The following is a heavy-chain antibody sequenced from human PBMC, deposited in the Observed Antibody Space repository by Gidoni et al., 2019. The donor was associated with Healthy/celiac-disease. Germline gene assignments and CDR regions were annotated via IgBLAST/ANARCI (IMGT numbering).Heavy chain of an antibody. CDR2: IYYSGST. V-gene: IGHV4-31*03. J-gene: IGHJ4*02. CDR3: ARVADYYDSSGYHLPTYYFDY. Sequence: QVQLQESGPGLVKPSQTLSLTCTVSGGSISSGGYYWSWIRQHPGKGLEWIGYIYYSGSTYYNPSLKSRVTISVDTSKNQFSLKLSSVTAADTAVYYCARVADYYDSSGYHLPTYYFDYWGQGTLVTVSS. CDR1: GGSISSGGYY. D-gene: IGHD3-22*01.